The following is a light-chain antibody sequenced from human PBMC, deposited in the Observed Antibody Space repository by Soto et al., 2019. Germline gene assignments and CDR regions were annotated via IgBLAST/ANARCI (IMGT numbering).Light chain of an antibody. V-gene: IGKV1-5*01. J-gene: IGKJ2*01. CDR1: QTISTW. CDR3: QQYTKTNNPWM. CDR2: DAS. Sequence: IQVNQSPPTLSASAGDRSTITCPGSQTISTWMAWYQQKPGKAPKLLVYDASTLQSGVASRFSGSESGTEFTRIITGLQPDESATYYCQQYTKTNNPWMFGPGAKVAI.